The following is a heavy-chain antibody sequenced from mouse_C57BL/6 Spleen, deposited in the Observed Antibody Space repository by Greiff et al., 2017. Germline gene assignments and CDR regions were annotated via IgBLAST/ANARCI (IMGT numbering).Heavy chain of an antibody. CDR2: INPNYGTT. J-gene: IGHJ4*01. Sequence: EVQLQQSGPELVKPGASVKISCKASGYSFTDYNMNWVKQSNGKSLEWIGVINPNYGTTSYNQKFKGKATLTVDKSSSTAYMQLNSLTSEDSAVYYCTRGSYSNSGDAMDYWGQGTSVTVSS. CDR3: TRGSYSNSGDAMDY. D-gene: IGHD2-5*01. CDR1: GYSFTDYN. V-gene: IGHV1-39*01.